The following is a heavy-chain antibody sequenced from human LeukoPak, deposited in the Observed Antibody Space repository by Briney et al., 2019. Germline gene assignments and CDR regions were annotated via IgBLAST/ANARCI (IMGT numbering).Heavy chain of an antibody. CDR1: GGTFSSYA. CDR2: IIPIFGTA. D-gene: IGHD6-13*01. J-gene: IGHJ4*02. V-gene: IGHV1-69*01. CDR3: ARGRGVAAAADY. Sequence: ASVKVSCKASGGTFSSYAISWVRQAPGQGLEWMGGIIPIFGTANYAQKFQGRDTITADESTSTAYMELSSLRSEDTAVYYCARGRGVAAAADYWGQGTLVTVSS.